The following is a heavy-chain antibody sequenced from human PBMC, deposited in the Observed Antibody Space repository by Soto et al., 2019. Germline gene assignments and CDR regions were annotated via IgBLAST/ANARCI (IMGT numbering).Heavy chain of an antibody. CDR2: ISGSGGST. CDR1: GFTFSSYA. V-gene: IGHV3-23*01. J-gene: IGHJ4*02. D-gene: IGHD2-15*01. Sequence: EVQLLESGGGLVQPGGSLRLSCAASGFTFSSYAMSWVRQAPGKGLEWVSAISGSGGSTYYADSVKGRFTISRDNSKNTLYLQMNSLRAEDTAVYYCAKEIYYPVVVAATFDYWGQGTLVTVSS. CDR3: AKEIYYPVVVAATFDY.